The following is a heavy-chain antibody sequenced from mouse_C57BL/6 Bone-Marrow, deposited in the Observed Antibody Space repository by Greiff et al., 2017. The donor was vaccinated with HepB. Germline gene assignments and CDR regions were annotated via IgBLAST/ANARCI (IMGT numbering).Heavy chain of an antibody. CDR1: GYTFTSYW. Sequence: VQLQNPGAELVKPGASVKLSCKASGYTFTSYWMHWVKQRPGQGLEWIGMIHPNSGSTNYNEKFKSKATLTVDKSSSTAYMQLSSLTSEDSAVYYCAREDYGSSYGGYFDVWGTGTTVTVSS. CDR2: IHPNSGST. J-gene: IGHJ1*03. D-gene: IGHD1-1*01. V-gene: IGHV1-64*01. CDR3: AREDYGSSYGGYFDV.